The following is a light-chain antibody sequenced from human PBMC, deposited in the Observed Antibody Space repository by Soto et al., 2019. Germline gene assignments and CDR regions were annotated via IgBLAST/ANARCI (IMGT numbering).Light chain of an antibody. CDR1: QSVSSN. Sequence: TPSPYTLSASVGDRVTITCRASQSVSSNLAWYQHNPGQAPRLLIYDTSSRASDIPDRFSGSGSGTEFTLTINSLQPEDFATYYCQQSYSVPITFGQGTRLEIK. CDR3: QQSYSVPIT. CDR2: DTS. J-gene: IGKJ5*01. V-gene: IGKV3D-15*01.